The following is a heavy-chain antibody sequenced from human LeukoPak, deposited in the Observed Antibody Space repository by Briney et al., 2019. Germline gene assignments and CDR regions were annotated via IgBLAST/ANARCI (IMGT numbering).Heavy chain of an antibody. Sequence: PGGSLRLSCAASGFTFSSYVMSWVRQAPGKGLEWVSGISGSGFTTYYADSAKGRFTISRDNSKNTLYLQMNSLRAEDTAVYYCAKVSGELEYPSGYFDYWGQGTLVTVSS. D-gene: IGHD1-1*01. CDR1: GFTFSSYV. CDR3: AKVSGELEYPSGYFDY. J-gene: IGHJ4*02. CDR2: ISGSGFTT. V-gene: IGHV3-23*01.